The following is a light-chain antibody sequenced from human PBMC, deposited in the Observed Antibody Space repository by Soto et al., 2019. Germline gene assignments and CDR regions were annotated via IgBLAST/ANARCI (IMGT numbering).Light chain of an antibody. J-gene: IGLJ2*01. Sequence: QSALTQPASVSGSPGQSITISCTGTSSDVGSYNLVSWYQQHPGKAPKLMIYEGSKRPSGVSNRFSGSKSGNTASLTISGLQAEDEADYYCCSYAGSSTFRVFGGGTKSPS. CDR1: SSDVGSYNL. V-gene: IGLV2-23*03. CDR2: EGS. CDR3: CSYAGSSTFRV.